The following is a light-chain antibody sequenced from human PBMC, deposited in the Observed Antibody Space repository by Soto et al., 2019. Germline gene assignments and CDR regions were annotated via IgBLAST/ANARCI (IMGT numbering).Light chain of an antibody. CDR3: QQYYSTLLLT. J-gene: IGKJ4*01. Sequence: DIVMTKSPDSLAVSLGERATINCKSSQSVLYTSNNKNYLAWYQQKPGQPPKLLIYWASTRESGVPDRFNGSGSGTDFTLTISSLQAEDVAVYYCQQYYSTLLLTFGGGTKVEIK. CDR1: QSVLYTSNNKNY. V-gene: IGKV4-1*01. CDR2: WAS.